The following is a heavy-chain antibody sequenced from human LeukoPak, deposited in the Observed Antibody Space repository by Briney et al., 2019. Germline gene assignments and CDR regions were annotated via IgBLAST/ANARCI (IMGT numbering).Heavy chain of an antibody. CDR1: GATFSSYS. CDR2: IMPLFNTA. V-gene: IGHV1-69*05. J-gene: IGHJ6*03. CDR3: ARVDRSYYYQDV. Sequence: ASVKVSCKASGATFSSYSITWVRQAPGQGLEWMGGIMPLFNTAHYAQQFQGRVTITTDESTSTAYLDLRSLRFEDTAMYYCARVDRSYYYQDVWGKGTAVTVSS.